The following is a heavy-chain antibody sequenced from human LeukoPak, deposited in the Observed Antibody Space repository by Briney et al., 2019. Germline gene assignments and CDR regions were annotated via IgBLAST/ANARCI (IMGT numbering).Heavy chain of an antibody. D-gene: IGHD5-12*01. CDR2: IYSGGAT. CDR1: GFTVSSNY. V-gene: IGHV3-53*04. J-gene: IGHJ4*02. Sequence: GGSLRLSCAVSGFTVSSNYMSWVRQAPGKGLGWVSLIYSGGATYYTDFVKGRFTISRHNSKNTLYLQMNSLRAEDTAIYYCARASYSGYDLYFDYWGQGTLVTVSS. CDR3: ARASYSGYDLYFDY.